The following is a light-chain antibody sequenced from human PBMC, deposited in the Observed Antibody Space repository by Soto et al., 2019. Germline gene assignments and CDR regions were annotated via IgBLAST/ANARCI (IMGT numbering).Light chain of an antibody. V-gene: IGKV3-11*01. CDR1: QAVNTR. Sequence: EIVLRQSPATVSSFKSDRVTLSCRASQAVNTRLAWYQHKPGQAPRLLIYLASNRAAGVPARFSGSGSGTDFTLTISDVEPEDFAVYYCHQRQSWPRTFGQGTKVDIK. J-gene: IGKJ1*01. CDR2: LAS. CDR3: HQRQSWPRT.